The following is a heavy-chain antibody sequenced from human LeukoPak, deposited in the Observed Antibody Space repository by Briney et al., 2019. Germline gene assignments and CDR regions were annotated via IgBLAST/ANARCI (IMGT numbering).Heavy chain of an antibody. CDR3: AKRSIVADAEYYYYMDV. D-gene: IGHD6-6*01. CDR1: GFTVSSNY. CDR2: IYSGGST. J-gene: IGHJ6*03. V-gene: IGHV3-53*05. Sequence: GSLRLSCAASGFTVSSNYMSWVRQAPGKGLEWVSVIYSGGSTYYADSVKGRFTISRDNSKNTLYLQMNSLRAEDTAVYYCAKRSIVADAEYYYYMDVWGKGTTVTVSS.